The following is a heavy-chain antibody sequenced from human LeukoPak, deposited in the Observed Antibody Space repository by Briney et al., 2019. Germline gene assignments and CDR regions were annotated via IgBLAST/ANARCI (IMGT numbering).Heavy chain of an antibody. Sequence: ASVKVSCKASGYTFASYDINWVRQTAGQGLEWMGWMNSTSGDTGYAQKFQGRVTMTRNTSISTAYMELRNLRSEDTALYYCVRCPHFRTSLDYWGQGTLVTVSS. V-gene: IGHV1-8*01. CDR3: VRCPHFRTSLDY. CDR1: GYTFASYD. CDR2: MNSTSGDT. D-gene: IGHD1-7*01. J-gene: IGHJ4*02.